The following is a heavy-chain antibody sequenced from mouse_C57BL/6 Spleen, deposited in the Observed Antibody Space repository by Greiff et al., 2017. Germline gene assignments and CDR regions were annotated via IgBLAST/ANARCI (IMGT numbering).Heavy chain of an antibody. CDR3: ARGGYYAYAMDY. D-gene: IGHD2-3*01. CDR1: GYTFTNYW. V-gene: IGHV1-63*01. CDR2: IYPGGGYT. Sequence: QVQLQQSGAELVRPGTSVKMSCTASGYTFTNYWIGWAKQRPGHGLEWIGDIYPGGGYTNYNEKFKGKATLTADKSSSTAYMQFSSLTSEDPAIYYCARGGYYAYAMDYWGQGTSVTVSS. J-gene: IGHJ4*01.